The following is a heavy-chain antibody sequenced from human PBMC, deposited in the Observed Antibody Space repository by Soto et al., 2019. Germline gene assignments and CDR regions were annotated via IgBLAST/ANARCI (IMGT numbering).Heavy chain of an antibody. CDR1: GFTFSSYS. V-gene: IGHV3-48*01. CDR3: ARDPASGWNNHYYYGMDV. J-gene: IGHJ6*02. CDR2: ISSSSSTI. D-gene: IGHD6-19*01. Sequence: GGSLRLSCAASGFTFSSYSMNWVRQAPGKGLEWVSYISSSSSTIYYADSVKGRITISRDNAKNSLYLQMNSLRAEDTAVYYCARDPASGWNNHYYYGMDVWGQGITVTVSS.